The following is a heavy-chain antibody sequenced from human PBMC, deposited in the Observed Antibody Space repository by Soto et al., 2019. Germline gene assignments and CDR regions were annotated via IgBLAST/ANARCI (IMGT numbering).Heavy chain of an antibody. CDR2: ISGSGGST. D-gene: IGHD3-16*02. CDR3: AKDPRPYVWGSYRYSN. Sequence: GESLKISCAASGFTFSSYAMSWVRQAPGKGLEWVSAISGSGGSTYYADSVKGRFTISRDNSKNTLYLQMNSLRAEDTAVYYCAKDPRPYVWGSYRYSNWGQGTLVTVSS. J-gene: IGHJ4*02. CDR1: GFTFSSYA. V-gene: IGHV3-23*01.